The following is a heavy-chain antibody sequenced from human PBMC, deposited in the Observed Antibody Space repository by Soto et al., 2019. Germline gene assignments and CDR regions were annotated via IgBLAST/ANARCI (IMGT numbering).Heavy chain of an antibody. D-gene: IGHD2-8*02. J-gene: IGHJ5*02. CDR3: ARECSLANRWCRWFDP. V-gene: IGHV3-48*02. CDR1: GFTLSSYA. CDR2: IISSSSNI. Sequence: EVQLAESGGGLVQPGGSLRLSCAASGFTLSSYAMNWVRQAPGKGLEWVSYIISSSSNIQYAGSVKGRFTISRGNAKNSVYLQMSSLRDDDTAVYFCARECSLANRWCRWFDPWGQGTLVTVSS.